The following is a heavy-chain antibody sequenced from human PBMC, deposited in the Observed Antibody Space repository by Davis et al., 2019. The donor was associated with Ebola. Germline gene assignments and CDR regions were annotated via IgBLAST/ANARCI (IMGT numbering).Heavy chain of an antibody. D-gene: IGHD5-18*01. Sequence: GESLKISCAASGFTFNIFDMHWVRQAPGKGLEWVAVISYDASSQYYADSVKGRFTISRDNSKHTLFLQINSLRPEDTAVYYCASEDAAMAYFEYWGQGTLVTVSS. J-gene: IGHJ4*02. CDR2: ISYDASSQ. CDR1: GFTFNIFD. V-gene: IGHV3-30*19. CDR3: ASEDAAMAYFEY.